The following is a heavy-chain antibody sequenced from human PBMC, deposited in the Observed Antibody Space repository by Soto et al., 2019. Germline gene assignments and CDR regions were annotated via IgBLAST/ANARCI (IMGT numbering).Heavy chain of an antibody. CDR3: VNGGWVANGPHDYYYYYGMDV. Sequence: GGSLRLSCSASGFTFSSYAMHWVRQAPGKGLEYVSAISSNGGSTYYADSVKGRFTISRDNSKNTLYLQMSSLRAEDTAVYYCVNGGWVANGPHDYYYYYGMDVWGQGTTVTVSS. D-gene: IGHD3-16*01. V-gene: IGHV3-64D*08. CDR1: GFTFSSYA. J-gene: IGHJ6*02. CDR2: ISSNGGST.